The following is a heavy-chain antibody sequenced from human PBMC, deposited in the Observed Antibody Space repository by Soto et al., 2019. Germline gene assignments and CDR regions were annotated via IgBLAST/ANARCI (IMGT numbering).Heavy chain of an antibody. CDR2: IIPIFGTA. CDR1: EGTFSSYA. J-gene: IGHJ5*02. V-gene: IGHV1-69*13. CDR3: AREGDLGYCSSTSCYGRFDP. Sequence: SVKVSCKASEGTFSSYAISWVRQAPGQGLEWMGGIIPIFGTANYAQKFQGRVTITADESTSTAYMELSSLRSEDTAVYYCAREGDLGYCSSTSCYGRFDPWGQGTLVTVSS. D-gene: IGHD2-2*01.